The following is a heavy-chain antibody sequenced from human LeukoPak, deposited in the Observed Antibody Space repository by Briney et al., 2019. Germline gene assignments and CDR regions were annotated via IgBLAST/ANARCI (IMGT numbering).Heavy chain of an antibody. CDR3: ARTSGYDSVFDY. D-gene: IGHD5-12*01. V-gene: IGHV1-69*13. Sequence: ASVKDSCKASGGTFSSYAISWVRQAPGQGLEWMGGIIPIFGTANYAQKFQGRVTITADESTSTAYMELSSLRSEDAAVYYCARTSGYDSVFDYWGQGTPVTVSS. CDR1: GGTFSSYA. J-gene: IGHJ4*02. CDR2: IIPIFGTA.